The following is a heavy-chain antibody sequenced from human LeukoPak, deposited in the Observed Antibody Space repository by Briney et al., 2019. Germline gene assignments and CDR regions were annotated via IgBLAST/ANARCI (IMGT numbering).Heavy chain of an antibody. V-gene: IGHV3-33*01. CDR2: IWYDGSNK. CDR1: GFTFSSYG. J-gene: IGHJ4*02. Sequence: GRSLRLSCAASGFTFSSYGMHWVRQAPGKGLEWVAVIWYDGSNKYYADSVKGRFTISRDNSKNTLYLQMNSLRAEDTAVYYCARELIRLSSTSCPPDCWGQGTLVTVSS. CDR3: ARELIRLSSTSCPPDC. D-gene: IGHD2-2*01.